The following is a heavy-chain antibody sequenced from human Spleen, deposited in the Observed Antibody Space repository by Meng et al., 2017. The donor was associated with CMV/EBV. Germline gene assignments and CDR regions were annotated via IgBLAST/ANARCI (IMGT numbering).Heavy chain of an antibody. Sequence: ASRYTFTDYYLPSVRQPPGHGLEWMGWINPNSGGTNCAQKFPGRVTMTRYTSIRTAYVDLNRLRSDDTAVSYCASVMTPVTLWVASWGQGTLVTVSS. J-gene: IGHJ5*01. D-gene: IGHD4-11*01. CDR1: RYTFTDYY. V-gene: IGHV1-2*02. CDR3: ASVMTPVTLWVAS. CDR2: INPNSGGT.